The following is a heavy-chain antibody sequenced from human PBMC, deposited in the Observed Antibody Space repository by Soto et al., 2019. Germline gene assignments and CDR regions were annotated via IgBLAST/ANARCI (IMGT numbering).Heavy chain of an antibody. Sequence: AGGSLRLSCAASGFTFSSYGMHWVRQAPGKGLEWVAVISYDGSNKYYADSVKGRFTISRDNSKNTLYLQMNSLRAEDTAVYYCANGRYDSSGYYPFDYWGQGTLVTVSS. CDR2: ISYDGSNK. D-gene: IGHD3-22*01. CDR3: ANGRYDSSGYYPFDY. CDR1: GFTFSSYG. V-gene: IGHV3-30*18. J-gene: IGHJ4*02.